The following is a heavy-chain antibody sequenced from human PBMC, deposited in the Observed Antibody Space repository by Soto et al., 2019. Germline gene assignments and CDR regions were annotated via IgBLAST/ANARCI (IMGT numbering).Heavy chain of an antibody. V-gene: IGHV3-7*01. CDR2: IKQDGSEK. CDR1: GFTFSSYW. CDR3: AREYPIAAAGTGDAFDI. J-gene: IGHJ3*02. D-gene: IGHD6-13*01. Sequence: EVQLVESGGGLVQPGGSLRLSCAASGFTFSSYWMSWVRQAPGKGLEWVANIKQDGSEKYYVDSVKGRFTISRDNAKNSLYLQMNILGAEDTAVYYCAREYPIAAAGTGDAFDIWGQGTMVTVSS.